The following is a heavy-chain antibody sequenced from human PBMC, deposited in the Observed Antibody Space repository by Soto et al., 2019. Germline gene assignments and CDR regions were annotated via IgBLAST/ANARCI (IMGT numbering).Heavy chain of an antibody. Sequence: GLDLEWLALIYWNDDKRYSPSLKNRLTITKDTSKNQVVLTMTNVDPVDTATYYCAREGAIVPRFFDPWGQGTLVTVSS. CDR2: IYWNDDK. V-gene: IGHV2-5*01. CDR3: AREGAIVPRFFDP. D-gene: IGHD1-26*01. J-gene: IGHJ5*02.